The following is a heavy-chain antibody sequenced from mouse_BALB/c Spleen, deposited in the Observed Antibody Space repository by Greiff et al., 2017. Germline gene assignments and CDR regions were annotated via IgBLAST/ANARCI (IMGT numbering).Heavy chain of an antibody. CDR1: GYTFTSYV. D-gene: IGHD1-1*01. J-gene: IGHJ4*01. Sequence: VQLQQSGPELVKPGASVKMSCKASGYTFTSYVMHWVKQKPGQGLEWIGYINPYNDGTKYNEKFKGKATLTSDKSSSTAYMELSSLTSEDSAVYYCARGSSYYYYAMDYWGQGTSVTVSS. CDR2: INPYNDGT. CDR3: ARGSSYYYYAMDY. V-gene: IGHV1-14*01.